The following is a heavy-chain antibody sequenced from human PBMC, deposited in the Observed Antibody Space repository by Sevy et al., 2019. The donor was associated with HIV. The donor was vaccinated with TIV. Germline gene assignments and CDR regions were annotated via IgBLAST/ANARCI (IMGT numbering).Heavy chain of an antibody. V-gene: IGHV4-59*01. CDR3: ARVSDCSGGSCYSNWFDP. D-gene: IGHD2-15*01. CDR2: IYYSGST. J-gene: IGHJ5*02. CDR1: GGSISSYY. Sequence: SETVSLTCTVSGGSISSYYWSWIRQPPGKGLEWIGYIYYSGSTNYNPSLKSRVTISVDTSKNQFSLKLSSVTAADTAVYYCARVSDCSGGSCYSNWFDPWGQGTLVTVSS.